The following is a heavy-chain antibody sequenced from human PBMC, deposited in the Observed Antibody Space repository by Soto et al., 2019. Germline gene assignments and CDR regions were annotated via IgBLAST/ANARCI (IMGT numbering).Heavy chain of an antibody. CDR1: GFTFRTYY. V-gene: IGHV3-21*01. CDR2: ISAGSSNI. D-gene: IGHD6-6*01. Sequence: GGSLRLSCAASGFTFRTYYMIWVRQAPGKGLEWVSSISAGSSNIYYAPSVKGRFTISRDNAKNSLYLQINSLRAEDTAVHYCARQYPSSSRHFDHWGQGTLVTVSS. J-gene: IGHJ4*02. CDR3: ARQYPSSSRHFDH.